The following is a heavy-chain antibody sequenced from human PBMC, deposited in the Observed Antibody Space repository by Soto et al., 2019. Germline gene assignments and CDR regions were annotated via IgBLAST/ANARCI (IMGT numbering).Heavy chain of an antibody. V-gene: IGHV1-69*13. D-gene: IGHD3-10*01. CDR1: GGTFSSYA. CDR3: ATYYGSGSYSKNWFDP. CDR2: IIPIFGTA. Sequence: ASVKVSCKASGGTFSSYAISWVRQAPGQGLEWMGGIIPIFGTANYAQKFQGRVTITADESTSTAYMELSSLRSEDTAVYYCATYYGSGSYSKNWFDPWGQGTLVTVSS. J-gene: IGHJ5*02.